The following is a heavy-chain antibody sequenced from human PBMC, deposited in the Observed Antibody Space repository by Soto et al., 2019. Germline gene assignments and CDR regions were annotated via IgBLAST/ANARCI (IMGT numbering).Heavy chain of an antibody. Sequence: SENLSLTCTVSGGSISTSDYSWSWVRQSPEKSLEWIGHIYNSGITYYDPSLKSRVVISIDTSRNQFSLRLTSLTAADRAVYFCFRGVTVLGLVSPFWIDLWGQGTVVTVSS. D-gene: IGHD3-3*01. V-gene: IGHV4-30-4*01. CDR3: FRGVTVLGLVSPFWIDL. J-gene: IGHJ5*02. CDR2: IYNSGIT. CDR1: GGSISTSDYS.